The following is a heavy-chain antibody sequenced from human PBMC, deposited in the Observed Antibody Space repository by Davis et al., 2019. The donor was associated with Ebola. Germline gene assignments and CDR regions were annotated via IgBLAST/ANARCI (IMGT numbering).Heavy chain of an antibody. Sequence: PSETLSLTCTVSGGSISSSSYYWGRIRQPPGKGLEWIGNIYYSGSTYYNPSLKSPVTISVDTSKNQFSLNLSSVTAADTAVYYCARLLKSSGYYYLDYWGQGTLVTVSS. CDR2: IYYSGST. CDR3: ARLLKSSGYYYLDY. V-gene: IGHV4-39*01. CDR1: GGSISSSSYY. J-gene: IGHJ4*02. D-gene: IGHD3-22*01.